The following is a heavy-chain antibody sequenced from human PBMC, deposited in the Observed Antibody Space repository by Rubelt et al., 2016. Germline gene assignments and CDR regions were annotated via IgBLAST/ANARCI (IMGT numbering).Heavy chain of an antibody. D-gene: IGHD3-9*01. CDR2: ISAYDGNT. CDR1: GYTFTSYG. V-gene: IGHV1-18*01. CDR3: TRDRLALYAFDI. J-gene: IGHJ3*02. Sequence: QAQLVQSGAEVKKPGASVKVSCKASGYTFTSYGISWVRQASGQGLEWMGGISAYDGNTNYAQKLQGRVTMTKDTSTRRAYMGLGSLRSDETAVYFCTRDRLALYAFDIWGQGTMVTVSS.